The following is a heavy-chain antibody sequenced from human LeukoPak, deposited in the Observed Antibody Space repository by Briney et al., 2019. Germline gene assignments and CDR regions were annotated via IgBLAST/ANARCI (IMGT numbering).Heavy chain of an antibody. J-gene: IGHJ4*02. CDR3: ARVVVSAALDL. D-gene: IGHD2-21*02. CDR2: ISYTGST. CDR1: GASISSGNHY. V-gene: IGHV4-31*03. Sequence: PSETLSLTCSVSGASISSGNHYWSWVRQHPGKGLEWIGYISYTGSTYYNPSLESRLTMPVDTSKNQFSLKLNSVTAADTAVYFCARVVVSAALDLWGQGTLVTVSS.